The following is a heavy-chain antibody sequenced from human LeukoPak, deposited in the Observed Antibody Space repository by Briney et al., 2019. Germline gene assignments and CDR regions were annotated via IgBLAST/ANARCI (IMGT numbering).Heavy chain of an antibody. CDR3: AKVPWFGEPYYMDV. CDR2: ITSSSSAI. J-gene: IGHJ6*03. Sequence: GGSLRLSCAASGFTFSGYSMNWVRQAPGKGLEWVSYITSSSSAIYYADSVKGRFTISRDNAKNSLYLQMNSLRAEDTAVYYCAKVPWFGEPYYMDVWGKGTTVTVSS. CDR1: GFTFSGYS. V-gene: IGHV3-48*01. D-gene: IGHD3-10*01.